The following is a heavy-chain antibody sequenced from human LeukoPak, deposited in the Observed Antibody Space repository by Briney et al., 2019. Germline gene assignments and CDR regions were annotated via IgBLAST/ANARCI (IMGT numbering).Heavy chain of an antibody. D-gene: IGHD2-15*01. J-gene: IGHJ4*02. V-gene: IGHV3-23*01. CDR1: GFTFSSYA. CDR2: ISGSGGST. Sequence: GGSLILSCAASGFTFSSYAMSWVRQAPGKGLEWVSGISGSGGSTYYGDSVKGRFTISRDNSKNMLYLQMNSLRAEDTAVYYCAKDRVCSGGICYFDYWGQGTLVTVSS. CDR3: AKDRVCSGGICYFDY.